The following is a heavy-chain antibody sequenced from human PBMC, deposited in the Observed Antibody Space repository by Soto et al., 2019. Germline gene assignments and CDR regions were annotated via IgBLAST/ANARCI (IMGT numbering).Heavy chain of an antibody. Sequence: SETLSLTFTVSGDSVSSGSYYWSWIRQPQGKGLEWIGYIYYSGGTNYNPSLKMRVTISVDTSKNQCSLKLSSVTAADTAVYYCARDLGAAVIDYWRQGTLVTVSS. CDR2: IYYSGGT. D-gene: IGHD6-13*01. J-gene: IGHJ4*02. V-gene: IGHV4-61*01. CDR1: GDSVSSGSYY. CDR3: ARDLGAAVIDY.